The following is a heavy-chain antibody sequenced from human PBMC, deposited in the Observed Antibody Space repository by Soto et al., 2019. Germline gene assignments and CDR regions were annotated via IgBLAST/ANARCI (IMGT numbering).Heavy chain of an antibody. J-gene: IGHJ3*02. CDR2: VSASGSKT. Sequence: GGSLRLSCAASGFSFSSYAMSWVRQAPGKGPEWVSGVSASGSKTYYRDSAKGRSTISRDNSKNTLYLQMNSLRAEDSAIYYCAKDPNGDYVGAFDIWGQGTVVTVSS. CDR3: AKDPNGDYVGAFDI. D-gene: IGHD4-17*01. V-gene: IGHV3-23*01. CDR1: GFSFSSYA.